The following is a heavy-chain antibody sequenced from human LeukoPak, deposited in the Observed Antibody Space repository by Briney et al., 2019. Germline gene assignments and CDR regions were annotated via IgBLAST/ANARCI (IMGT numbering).Heavy chain of an antibody. J-gene: IGHJ4*02. CDR1: GYTFTSYG. D-gene: IGHD3-3*01. Sequence: AASVKVSCKASGYTFTSYGISWVRQAPGQGLEWMGWISAYNGNTNYAQKLQGRVTMTTDTSTSTAYMELRSLRSDDTAVYYCARGGENYDFWSGYYSFDYWGQGTLVTVSS. CDR3: ARGGENYDFWSGYYSFDY. V-gene: IGHV1-18*01. CDR2: ISAYNGNT.